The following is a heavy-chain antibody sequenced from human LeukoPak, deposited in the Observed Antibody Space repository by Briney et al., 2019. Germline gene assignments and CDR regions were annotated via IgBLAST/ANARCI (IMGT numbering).Heavy chain of an antibody. CDR2: INPNSDGT. J-gene: IGHJ4*02. V-gene: IGHV1-2*02. CDR3: ARDVNRGSYLFDY. CDR1: GYTFTGYY. Sequence: ASVKVSCKASGYTFTGYYMHWVRQAPGQGLEWMGWINPNSDGTNYAQKFQGRVTMTRDTSISTAYMELSRLRSDDTAVYYCARDVNRGSYLFDYWGQGTLVTVSS. D-gene: IGHD1-26*01.